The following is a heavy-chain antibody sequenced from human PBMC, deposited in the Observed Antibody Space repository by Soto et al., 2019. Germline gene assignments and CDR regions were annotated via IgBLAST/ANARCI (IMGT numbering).Heavy chain of an antibody. CDR2: IKSKTDGATT. CDR1: GFTFSNVW. CDR3: STIRVVVGGWVMS. J-gene: IGHJ4*02. V-gene: IGHV3-15*01. D-gene: IGHD2-15*01. Sequence: EVQLVESGGGLVKPGGSLRLSCTASGFTFSNVWMSWVRQAPGKGLEWVGRIKSKTDGATTDYAAPVKGRFAISRDDSKNTVYLQMNSLKTEDTAVYYCSTIRVVVGGWVMSRGQGTLVTVSS.